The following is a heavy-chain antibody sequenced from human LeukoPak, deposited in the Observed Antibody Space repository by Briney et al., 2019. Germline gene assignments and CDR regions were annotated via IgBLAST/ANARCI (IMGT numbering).Heavy chain of an antibody. CDR1: GYTFTTYD. CDR2: MNPNSANT. J-gene: IGHJ3*02. V-gene: IGHV1-8*01. CDR3: ARFYYDSTPSAFDI. D-gene: IGHD3-22*01. Sequence: ASVKVSCKASGYTFTTYDINWVRQATGQGLEWMGWMNPNSANTGYAQKFQGRVTMTRNTSISTAYMELSSLRSEDTAVYYCARFYYDSTPSAFDIWGQGTMVTVSS.